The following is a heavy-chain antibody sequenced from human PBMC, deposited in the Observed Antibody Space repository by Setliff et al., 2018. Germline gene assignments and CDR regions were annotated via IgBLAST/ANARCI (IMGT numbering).Heavy chain of an antibody. CDR1: GGSISNYY. V-gene: IGHV4-4*07. D-gene: IGHD1-26*01. CDR3: ARKGISALSGAFDM. Sequence: SETLSLTCTVSGGSISNYYWSWIRQPAGKGLEWIGRIYTGGSTNYNPSLKSRVTMSVDTSKNQFSLKLSSVTAADTAVYYCARKGISALSGAFDMWGQGTMVTVSS. CDR2: IYTGGST. J-gene: IGHJ3*02.